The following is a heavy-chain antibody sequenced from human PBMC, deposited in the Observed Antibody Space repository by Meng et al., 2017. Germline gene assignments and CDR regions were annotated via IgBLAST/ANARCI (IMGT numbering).Heavy chain of an antibody. CDR2: IDPNSGVT. V-gene: IGHV1-2*06. Sequence: QVAWAQCGGGIETAGASLKVSCPPSGYTSTAYYIHWVRQAPGQGLDWMGRIDPNSGVTEYAQKFQGRVTVTGDTSISTAYMELSRLRSDDTAIYYCVRDENISAAGKLFGDYWGQGTLVTVSS. D-gene: IGHD6-13*01. CDR3: VRDENISAAGKLFGDY. J-gene: IGHJ4*02. CDR1: GYTSTAYY.